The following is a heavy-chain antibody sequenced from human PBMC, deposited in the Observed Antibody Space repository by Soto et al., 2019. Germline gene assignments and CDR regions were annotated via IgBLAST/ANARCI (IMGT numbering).Heavy chain of an antibody. CDR3: ARARELYYYDSSGYYLPYYYYGMDV. J-gene: IGHJ6*02. V-gene: IGHV3-74*01. CDR2: INSDGSST. CDR1: GFTFSSYW. Sequence: EVQLVESGGGLVQPGGSLRLSCAVSGFTFSSYWMHWVRQAPGKGLVWVSRINSDGSSTSYADSVKGRFTISRDNAKNTLYLQMNSLRAEDTAVYYCARARELYYYDSSGYYLPYYYYGMDVWGQGTTVTVSS. D-gene: IGHD3-22*01.